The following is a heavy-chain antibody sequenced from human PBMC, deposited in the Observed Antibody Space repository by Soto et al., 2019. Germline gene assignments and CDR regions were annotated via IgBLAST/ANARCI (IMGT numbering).Heavy chain of an antibody. J-gene: IGHJ3*02. Sequence: QVQLQELGPGLVKPSGTLSLTCDVSSGSISSNNWWSWVRQPPGKGLEWIGEIYHSGAINYNPSLSSRLTISIDKSKNQFFLKLTSVTAADTAVYYCARDSSRKPTFGGVGDPDALDIWGQGTMVAVSS. CDR1: SGSISSNNW. D-gene: IGHD3-16*01. CDR2: IYHSGAI. V-gene: IGHV4-4*02. CDR3: ARDSSRKPTFGGVGDPDALDI.